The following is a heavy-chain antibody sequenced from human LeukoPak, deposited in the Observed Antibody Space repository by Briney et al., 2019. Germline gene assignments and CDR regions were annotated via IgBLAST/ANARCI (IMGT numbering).Heavy chain of an antibody. D-gene: IGHD3-10*01. Sequence: SETPSLTCAVYGGSFSGYYWSWIRQPPGKGLEWIGEINHSGSTNYNPSLKSRVTISVDTSKNQFSLKLSSVTAADTAVYYRARAHITMVRGVKAWFDPWGQGTLVTVSS. CDR2: INHSGST. CDR1: GGSFSGYY. CDR3: ARAHITMVRGVKAWFDP. V-gene: IGHV4-34*01. J-gene: IGHJ5*02.